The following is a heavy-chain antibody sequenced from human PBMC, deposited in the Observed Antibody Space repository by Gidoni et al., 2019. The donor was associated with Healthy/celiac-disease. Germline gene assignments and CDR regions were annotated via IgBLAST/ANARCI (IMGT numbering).Heavy chain of an antibody. V-gene: IGHV4-34*01. CDR2: INHSGST. J-gene: IGHJ4*02. CDR3: ARTRDSSSSGSLDY. D-gene: IGHD6-6*01. Sequence: QVQLQQWGAGLLKPSETLSLTCAVYGGSFSGYYWSWIRQPPGKGLEWIGEINHSGSTNYHPSLKSRVTISVDTSKNQFSLKLSSVTAADTAVYYCARTRDSSSSGSLDYWGQGTLVTVSS. CDR1: GGSFSGYY.